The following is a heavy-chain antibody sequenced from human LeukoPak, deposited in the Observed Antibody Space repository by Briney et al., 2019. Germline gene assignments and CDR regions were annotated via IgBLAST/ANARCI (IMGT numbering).Heavy chain of an antibody. D-gene: IGHD6-13*01. J-gene: IGHJ4*02. CDR2: INAGNGNT. V-gene: IGHV1-3*01. CDR1: GYTFASYA. CDR3: ARVRQQLVLDY. Sequence: TSVKVSCKASGYTFASYAMHWVRQAPGQRLEWMGWINAGNGNTKYSQKFQGRVTITRDTSASTAYMELSSLRSEDTAVYYCARVRQQLVLDYWGQGTLVTVSS.